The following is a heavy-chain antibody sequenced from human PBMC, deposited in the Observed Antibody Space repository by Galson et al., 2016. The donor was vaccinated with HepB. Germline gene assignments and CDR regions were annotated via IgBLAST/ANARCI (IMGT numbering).Heavy chain of an antibody. V-gene: IGHV4-39*01. D-gene: IGHD3-3*01. CDR1: GGSISSSSYY. CDR2: IYYSGST. CDR3: ARQRRNYYDFWSGYSHGDAFDI. J-gene: IGHJ3*02. Sequence: SETLSLTCTVSGGSISSSSYYWGWTRQPPGKGLEWIGSIYYSGSTNYNPSLKSRDTKSVDTSKNQFSLKLSSVTAADTAVYYCARQRRNYYDFWSGYSHGDAFDIWGQGTMVTVSS.